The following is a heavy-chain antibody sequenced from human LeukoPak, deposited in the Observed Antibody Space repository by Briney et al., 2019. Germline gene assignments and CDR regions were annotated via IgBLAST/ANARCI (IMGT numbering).Heavy chain of an antibody. D-gene: IGHD5-18*01. CDR1: GYTLTELS. J-gene: IGHJ4*02. V-gene: IGHV1-24*01. CDR3: ATDRLGCRIDGFDY. Sequence: GASVKVSCKVSGYTLTELSMHWVRQAPGKGLEWMGGFDPEDGETIYAQKFQGRVTMAEDTSTDTAYMELSSLRSEDTAVYYCATDRLGCRIDGFDYWGQGTLVTVSS. CDR2: FDPEDGET.